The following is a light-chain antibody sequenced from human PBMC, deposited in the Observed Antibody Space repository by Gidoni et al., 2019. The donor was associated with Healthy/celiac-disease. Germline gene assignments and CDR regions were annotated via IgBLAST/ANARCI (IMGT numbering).Light chain of an antibody. CDR3: QQYGSSLWT. CDR1: QSVSSSY. V-gene: IGKV3-20*01. J-gene: IGKJ1*01. CDR2: GAS. Sequence: EIVLTQSPGTLSLSPGERATLSCRASQSVSSSYLAWYQQKPGQAPRRLIYGASSRATGIPDRFSGSGSGTDFTLTISRLEPEDFAVDYCQQYGSSLWTFGQGTKVEIK.